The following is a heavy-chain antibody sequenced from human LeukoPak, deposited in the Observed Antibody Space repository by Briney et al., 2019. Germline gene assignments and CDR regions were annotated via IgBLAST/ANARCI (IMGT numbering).Heavy chain of an antibody. CDR1: GGSISSSNYY. J-gene: IGHJ4*02. CDR3: ARYDVWGTYRAFDY. V-gene: IGHV4-39*01. Sequence: SETLSLTCTVSGGSISSSNYYWGWFRQPPGKGLEWIGSMYYSGSTYYNPSLKSRVTISVDTSKNQSSLKLSSVTAADTAVYYCARYDVWGTYRAFDYWGQGTLVTVSS. CDR2: MYYSGST. D-gene: IGHD3-16*02.